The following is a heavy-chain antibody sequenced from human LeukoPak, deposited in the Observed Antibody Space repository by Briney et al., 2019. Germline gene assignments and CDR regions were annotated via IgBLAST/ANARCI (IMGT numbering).Heavy chain of an antibody. CDR2: IYYSGST. J-gene: IGHJ3*02. V-gene: IGHV4-39*07. CDR1: GGSISSSSYY. D-gene: IGHD1-26*01. CDR3: ASGSGSYSTDAFDI. Sequence: SETLSLTCTVSGGSISSSSYYWGWIRQPPGTGLEWIGSIYYSGSTYYNPSLKSRVTISVDTSKNQFSLKLSSVTAADTAVYYCASGSGSYSTDAFDIWGQGTMVTVSS.